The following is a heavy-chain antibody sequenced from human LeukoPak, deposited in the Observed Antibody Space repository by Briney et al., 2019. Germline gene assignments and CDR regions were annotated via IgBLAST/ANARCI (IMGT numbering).Heavy chain of an antibody. J-gene: IGHJ6*03. CDR3: ARSGGSGWYFGINSHYYYMDV. CDR1: GYTFTNYD. Sequence: ASVKVSCKASGYTFTNYDINWVRQATGQGLEWMGWMNTNSGNTGYAQKFQGRITITRNTSISTAYMELSSLRSGDTALYYCARSGGSGWYFGINSHYYYMDVWGKGTTVTVSS. CDR2: MNTNSGNT. V-gene: IGHV1-8*03. D-gene: IGHD6-19*01.